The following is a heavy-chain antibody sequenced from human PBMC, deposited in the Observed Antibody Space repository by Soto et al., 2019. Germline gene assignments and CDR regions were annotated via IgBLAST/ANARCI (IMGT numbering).Heavy chain of an antibody. J-gene: IGHJ4*02. Sequence: GGSLKLSCAASGFTFDSYAMSWVRQAPGKGLEWVSVISGSGGNTFYANSVKGRFTISRDNSRNTLYLRMNSLRAEDTAVYYCATVEWLLSPPHYWGQGTLVTVSS. CDR2: ISGSGGNT. D-gene: IGHD3-3*01. CDR1: GFTFDSYA. CDR3: ATVEWLLSPPHY. V-gene: IGHV3-23*01.